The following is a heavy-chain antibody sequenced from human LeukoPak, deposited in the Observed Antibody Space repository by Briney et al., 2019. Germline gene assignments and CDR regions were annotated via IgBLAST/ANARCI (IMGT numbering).Heavy chain of an antibody. Sequence: SETLSLTCTVSGGSISSYYWSWIRQPPGKGLEWIGYIYYSGSTNYNPSLKSRVTISVDTSKNQFSLKLSSVTAADTAVYYCATVASGWYPDYWGQGALVTVAS. CDR3: ATVASGWYPDY. CDR1: GGSISSYY. V-gene: IGHV4-59*01. CDR2: IYYSGST. D-gene: IGHD6-19*01. J-gene: IGHJ4*02.